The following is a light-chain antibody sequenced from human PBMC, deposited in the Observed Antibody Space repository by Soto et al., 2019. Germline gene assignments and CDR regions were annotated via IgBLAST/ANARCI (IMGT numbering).Light chain of an antibody. V-gene: IGLV1-44*01. CDR2: NNH. J-gene: IGLJ3*02. CDR1: SSNIGSNT. Sequence: QCVLTQPPSGSGTPGQWVTISCSGSSSNIGSNTVHWYQQLPGTAPRLLIYNNHQRPSGVPDRLSASKSGTSASLALTEVQSEDEADYYCASWDDSLNAWVFGGGTKLTVL. CDR3: ASWDDSLNAWV.